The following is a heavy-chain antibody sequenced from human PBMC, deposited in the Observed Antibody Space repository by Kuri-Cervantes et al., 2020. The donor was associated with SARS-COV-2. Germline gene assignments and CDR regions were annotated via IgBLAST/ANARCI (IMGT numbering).Heavy chain of an antibody. CDR2: IIPIFGTA. J-gene: IGHJ4*02. CDR1: GYTLTELS. CDR3: ASSSWYYDFNPSPIYYFDY. Sequence: SVKVSCKVSGYTLTELSMRWVRQAPGQGLEWMGGIIPIFGTANYAQKFQGRVTITADESTSTAYMELSSLRSEDTAVYYCASSSWYYDFNPSPIYYFDYWGQGTLVTVSS. D-gene: IGHD3/OR15-3a*01. V-gene: IGHV1-69*13.